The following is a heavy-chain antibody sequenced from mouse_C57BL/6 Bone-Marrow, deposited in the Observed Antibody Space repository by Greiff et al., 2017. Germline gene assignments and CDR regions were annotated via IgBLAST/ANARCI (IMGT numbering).Heavy chain of an antibody. V-gene: IGHV1-81*01. CDR3: ARYRRDGQGAMDY. J-gene: IGHJ4*01. Sequence: QVTLKESGAELARPGASVKLSCKASGYTFTSYGISWVKQRTGQGLEWIGEIYPRSGNTSYNEKFKGKATLTADKSSSPAYMELRSLTSEDSAVYFCARYRRDGQGAMDYWGQGTSVTVSS. CDR2: IYPRSGNT. CDR1: GYTFTSYG. D-gene: IGHD2-3*01.